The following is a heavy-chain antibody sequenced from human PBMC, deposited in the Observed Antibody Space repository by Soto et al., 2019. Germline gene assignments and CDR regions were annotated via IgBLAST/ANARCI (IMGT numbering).Heavy chain of an antibody. D-gene: IGHD3-10*01. V-gene: IGHV1-69*01. J-gene: IGHJ4*02. Sequence: QVQLVQSGAEVKKPGSSVKVSCKASGGIFSTYAISWLRQAPGQGLEWMGGIIPIFGTPNYAQRFQGRLTITAAESTSTAYMELSRLRSDDTAVYYCARDRDDYGSGNYYNRIDIWGQGTLVTVSS. CDR1: GGIFSTYA. CDR2: IIPIFGTP. CDR3: ARDRDDYGSGNYYNRIDI.